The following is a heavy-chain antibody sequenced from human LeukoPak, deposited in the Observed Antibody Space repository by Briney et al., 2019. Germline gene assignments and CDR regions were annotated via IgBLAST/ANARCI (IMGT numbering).Heavy chain of an antibody. CDR3: AKSGYSYGEYYFDY. J-gene: IGHJ4*02. D-gene: IGHD5-18*01. V-gene: IGHV3-30*14. CDR2: ISYDESNI. CDR1: GFTFSAYA. Sequence: GGSLRLSCAASGFTFSAYAVHWVRQAPGKGLEWVAIISYDESNIYYTDSVKGRFTISRDNSKNTLYLQMNSLRAEDTAVYYCAKSGYSYGEYYFDYWGQGTLVTVSS.